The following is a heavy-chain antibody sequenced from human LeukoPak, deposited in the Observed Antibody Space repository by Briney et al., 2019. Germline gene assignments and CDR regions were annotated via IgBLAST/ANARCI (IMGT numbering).Heavy chain of an antibody. V-gene: IGHV1-69*01. CDR3: ARDRDYGDHGMDV. CDR2: IIPIFGTA. J-gene: IGHJ6*02. D-gene: IGHD4-17*01. Sequence: SVKVSCKASGGTFSSYAISWVRQAPGQGLEWMGGIIPIFGTANYAQKFQGRVTITADESTSTAYMELSSLRSEDTAVYYCARDRDYGDHGMDVWGQGTTVTVSS. CDR1: GGTFSSYA.